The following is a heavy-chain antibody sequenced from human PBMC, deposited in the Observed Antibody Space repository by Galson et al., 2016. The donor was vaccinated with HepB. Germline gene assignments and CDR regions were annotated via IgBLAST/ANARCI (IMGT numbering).Heavy chain of an antibody. CDR3: ARVRVRADGDGY. D-gene: IGHD6-13*01. V-gene: IGHV3-7*01. CDR1: GFTFRKYW. Sequence: SLRLSCAASGFTFRKYWMSWVRQAPGKGLEWLGNIKEDGSEKNYVDSVRGRFTFSRDNAKNSLYLQMNSLRAEDTAVYYCARVRVRADGDGYGGQGTLVTVSS. CDR2: IKEDGSEK. J-gene: IGHJ4*02.